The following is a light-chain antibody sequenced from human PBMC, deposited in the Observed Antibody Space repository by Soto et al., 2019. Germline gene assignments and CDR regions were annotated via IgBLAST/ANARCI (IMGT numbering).Light chain of an antibody. CDR3: QQRAKWPST. CDR2: DAY. Sequence: VLTQSPDTLSLSPGETATLSCRASQSVDRYVDWYQQKLGQAPRLLIYDAYTRATGVAARFTGSGSATDFSLTITSLKSEDVAVYYCQQRAKWPSTFGPGTKVE. J-gene: IGKJ2*02. V-gene: IGKV3-11*01. CDR1: QSVDRY.